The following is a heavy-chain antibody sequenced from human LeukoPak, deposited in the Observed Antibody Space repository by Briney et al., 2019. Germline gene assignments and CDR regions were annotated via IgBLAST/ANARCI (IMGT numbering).Heavy chain of an antibody. V-gene: IGHV5-10-1*01. J-gene: IGHJ4*02. CDR2: VDPRDSYS. D-gene: IGHD3-10*01. Sequence: GESLKISCKASGCSFTNYWIGWVRQRPGKGLEWMGTVDPRDSYSNYSPSFQGHVTISADKSISTASLQWSSLKASDTAMYYCARHGGGFDYWGQGTLVTVSS. CDR3: ARHGGGFDY. CDR1: GCSFTNYW.